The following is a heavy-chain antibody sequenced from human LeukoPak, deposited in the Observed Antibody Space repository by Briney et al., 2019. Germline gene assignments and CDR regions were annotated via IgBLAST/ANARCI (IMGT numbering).Heavy chain of an antibody. CDR2: INHSGST. Sequence: SETLSLTRAVYGGSFSAYYWSWIRQPPGKGLEWIGEINHSGSTNYNPSLKSRVTISVDTSKNQFSLKVSSVTAADTAVYYCARGGFYCGGDCYVDYWGQGTLVTVSS. CDR3: ARGGFYCGGDCYVDY. J-gene: IGHJ4*02. CDR1: GGSFSAYY. D-gene: IGHD2-21*02. V-gene: IGHV4-34*01.